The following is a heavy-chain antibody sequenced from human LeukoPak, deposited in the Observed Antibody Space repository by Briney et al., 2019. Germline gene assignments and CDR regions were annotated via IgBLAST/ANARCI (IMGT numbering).Heavy chain of an antibody. CDR3: ASSSWYFYYYGMDV. Sequence: SETLSLTCAVYGGSFSGYYWSWIRQPPGKGLEWIGEINHSGSTNYNPSLKSRVTISVDTSKNQFSLKLSSVAAADTAAYYCASSSWYFYYYGMDVWGQGTTVTVSS. V-gene: IGHV4-34*01. CDR1: GGSFSGYY. J-gene: IGHJ6*02. CDR2: INHSGST. D-gene: IGHD6-13*01.